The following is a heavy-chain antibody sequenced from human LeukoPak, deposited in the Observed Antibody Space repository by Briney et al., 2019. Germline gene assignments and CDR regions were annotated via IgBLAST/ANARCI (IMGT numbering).Heavy chain of an antibody. D-gene: IGHD5-12*01. CDR2: VSYSGTT. CDR3: ARQWGANGYGYFDY. Sequence: SETLSFTCTVSGGSISGHYWSWIRQPPGKGLEWIGHVSYSGTTNSNPPLKSRVTISVDTSKNQFSLRLSSVTAADTAVYYCARQWGANGYGYFDYWGQGTLVTVSS. V-gene: IGHV4-59*08. J-gene: IGHJ4*02. CDR1: GGSISGHY.